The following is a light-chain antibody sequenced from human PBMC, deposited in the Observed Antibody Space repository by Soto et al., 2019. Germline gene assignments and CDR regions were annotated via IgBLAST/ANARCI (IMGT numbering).Light chain of an antibody. CDR3: QQYNSYPWT. V-gene: IGKV1-5*01. CDR1: QNISSW. J-gene: IGKJ1*01. Sequence: TQSPATLSLSPGKRATLSCRASQNISSWLAWYQQKPGKAPKLLIYDASSLESGVPSRFSGSGSGTEFTLTISSLQPDDFATYYCQQYNSYPWTFGQGTKVDIK. CDR2: DAS.